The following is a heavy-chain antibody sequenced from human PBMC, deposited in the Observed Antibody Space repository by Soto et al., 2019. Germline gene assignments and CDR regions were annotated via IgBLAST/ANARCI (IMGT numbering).Heavy chain of an antibody. CDR2: IYYSGST. CDR1: GGSVSSGSYY. Sequence: SETLSLTCTVSGGSVSSGSYYWSWIRQPPGKGLEWIGYIYYSGSTNYNPSLKSRVTISVDTSKNQFSLKLSSVTAADTAVYYCARSSFPPLDARRPFLWFDPWGQGTLVTVSS. V-gene: IGHV4-61*01. J-gene: IGHJ5*02. D-gene: IGHD6-6*01. CDR3: ARSSFPPLDARRPFLWFDP.